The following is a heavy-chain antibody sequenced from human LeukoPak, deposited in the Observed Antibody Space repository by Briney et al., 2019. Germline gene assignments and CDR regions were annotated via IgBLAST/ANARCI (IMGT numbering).Heavy chain of an antibody. V-gene: IGHV3-53*01. Sequence: GVPLRFSYAASRFTVSSNYMSWLRQAPGKGLEWCSVIYDDGRTYYADSVQGRFTVSRDNSQNTVFLQMNGLRADDTAVYYCAILPGYWGQGTLVTVSS. CDR3: AILPGY. CDR1: RFTVSSNY. J-gene: IGHJ4*02. CDR2: IYDDGRT.